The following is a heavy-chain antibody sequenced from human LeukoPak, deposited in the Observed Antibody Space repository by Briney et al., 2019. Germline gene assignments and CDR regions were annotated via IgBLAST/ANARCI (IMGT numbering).Heavy chain of an antibody. CDR3: AKDSAYYYDSSGYYYD. V-gene: IGHV3-21*01. CDR2: ISRSSSYI. D-gene: IGHD3-22*01. Sequence: GGSLRLSCAASGFTLSDYSMNWVRQAPGKGLEWVSSISRSSSYIYYADSVRGRFTISRDNAKNSLYLQMNSLRAEDTAVYYCAKDSAYYYDSSGYYYDWGQGTLVTVSS. J-gene: IGHJ4*02. CDR1: GFTLSDYS.